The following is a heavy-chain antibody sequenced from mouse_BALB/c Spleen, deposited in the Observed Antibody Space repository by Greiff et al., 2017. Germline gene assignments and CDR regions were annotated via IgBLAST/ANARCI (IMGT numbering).Heavy chain of an antibody. CDR1: GFTFSSYA. J-gene: IGHJ3*01. CDR2: ISSGGSYT. CDR3: ARETGAGKAWFAY. V-gene: IGHV5-9-4*01. D-gene: IGHD1-3*01. Sequence: EVMLVESGGGLVKPGGSLKLSCAASGFTFSSYAMSWVRQSPEKRLEWVAEISSGGSYTYYPDTVTGRFTISRDNAKNTLYLEMSSLRSEDTAMYYCARETGAGKAWFAYWGQGTLVTVSA.